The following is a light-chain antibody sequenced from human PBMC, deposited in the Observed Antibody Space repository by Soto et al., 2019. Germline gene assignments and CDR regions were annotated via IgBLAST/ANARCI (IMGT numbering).Light chain of an antibody. CDR3: CPYTRRSTRV. CDR2: DVG. Sequence: QSALTQPASVSGSPGQSITISCTGTSSDVGGYNYVSWYQQHPDKAPKLRIYDVGNRPSGVSKRFSAAKSGKTASLTISGFLAEDDAVYYCCPYTRRSTRVSGTGTKLNLL. V-gene: IGLV2-14*01. CDR1: SSDVGGYNY. J-gene: IGLJ1*01.